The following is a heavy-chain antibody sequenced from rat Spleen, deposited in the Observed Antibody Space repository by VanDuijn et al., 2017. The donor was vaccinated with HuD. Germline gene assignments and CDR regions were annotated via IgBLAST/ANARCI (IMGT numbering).Heavy chain of an antibody. Sequence: EAQLVESGGGLVQPGRSMKLSCTVSGITFSNYDMAWVRQAPTKGLEWIASISTGGGNTYYRDSVKGRFTVSRDDARSTLYLQMDSLRSEDTATYYCTTYGGLRNWFAYWGQGTLVTVSS. D-gene: IGHD4-1*01. CDR3: TTYGGLRNWFAY. CDR2: ISTGGGNT. J-gene: IGHJ3*01. CDR1: GITFSNYD. V-gene: IGHV5-25*01.